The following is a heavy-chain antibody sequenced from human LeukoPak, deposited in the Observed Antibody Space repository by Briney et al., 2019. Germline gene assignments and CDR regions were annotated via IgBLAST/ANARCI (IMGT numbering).Heavy chain of an antibody. Sequence: PSETLSLTCTVSGGSISYYYWSWIRQPAGRGLEWIGRIYTSGSTNYNPSLKSRVTMSVDTSKNQFSLKLSSVTAAHPPLFYWGRDLEIWSGYYFDYWVEGTMV. CDR1: GGSISYYY. V-gene: IGHV4-4*07. D-gene: IGHD3-3*01. J-gene: IGHJ4*02. CDR2: IYTSGST. CDR3: GRDLEIWSGYYFDY.